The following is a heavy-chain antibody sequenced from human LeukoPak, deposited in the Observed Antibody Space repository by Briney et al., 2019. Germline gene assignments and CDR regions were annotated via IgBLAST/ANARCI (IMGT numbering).Heavy chain of an antibody. D-gene: IGHD6-13*01. V-gene: IGHV1-46*01. CDR2: VSPSDGAT. CDR3: ASSSSWYSFDY. CDR1: GNTFTNHN. J-gene: IGHJ4*02. Sequence: ASVKVSCKASGNTFTNHNMHWVRLAPGQGLEWMGIVSPSDGATNYTQKFQGRVTITADESTSTAYMELSSLRSEDTAVYYCASSSSWYSFDYWGQGTLVTVSS.